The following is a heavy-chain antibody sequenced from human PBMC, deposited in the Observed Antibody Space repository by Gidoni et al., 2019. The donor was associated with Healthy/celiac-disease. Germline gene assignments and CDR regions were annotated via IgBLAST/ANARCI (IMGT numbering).Heavy chain of an antibody. D-gene: IGHD2-21*01. CDR1: RYSISSGYY. J-gene: IGHJ5*02. Sequence: QVQLQESGPGLVKPPETLSLTGTVSRYSISSGYYWGWIRKPPGKGLEWIGSIYHSGSTYSNPSLKSRVTISVDTSKNQFSLKLSSVTAADTAVYYCAREVEGGIVVVQGWFDPWGQGTLVTVSS. CDR3: AREVEGGIVVVQGWFDP. CDR2: IYHSGST. V-gene: IGHV4-38-2*02.